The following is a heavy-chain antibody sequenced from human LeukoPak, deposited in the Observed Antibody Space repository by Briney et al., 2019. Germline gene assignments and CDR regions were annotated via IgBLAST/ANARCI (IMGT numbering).Heavy chain of an antibody. D-gene: IGHD3-3*01. CDR2: IYTTGNT. Sequence: KPSETLSLTCSVSGGSISSYYWSWIRQPAGEGREWIGRIYTTGNTDYNPSLKSRVTMSVDTSKNQFSLNLGSVTAADTAVYYCARDARGWSGFDYWGQGTLVTVSS. CDR3: ARDARGWSGFDY. V-gene: IGHV4-4*07. CDR1: GGSISSYY. J-gene: IGHJ4*02.